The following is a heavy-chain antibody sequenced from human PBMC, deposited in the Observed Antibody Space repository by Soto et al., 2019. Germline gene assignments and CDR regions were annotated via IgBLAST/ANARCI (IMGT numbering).Heavy chain of an antibody. CDR1: GFTFSDYY. V-gene: IGHV3-11*06. CDR2: ISSSSSYT. J-gene: IGHJ6*02. Sequence: GGSLSLSCAASGFTFSDYYMSWIRPAPGKGLEWVSYISSSSSYTNYADSVKGRFTISRDNAKNSLYLQMNSLRAEDTAVYYCARDSDSSGWYDRAGYGMDVWGQGTTVTVSS. CDR3: ARDSDSSGWYDRAGYGMDV. D-gene: IGHD6-19*01.